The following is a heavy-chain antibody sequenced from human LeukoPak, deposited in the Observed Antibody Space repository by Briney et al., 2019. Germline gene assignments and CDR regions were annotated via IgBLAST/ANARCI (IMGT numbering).Heavy chain of an antibody. D-gene: IGHD2-2*01. CDR1: GDSIGSYY. V-gene: IGHV4-59*01. J-gene: IGHJ2*01. CDR2: IYYNGDT. CDR3: ARYATGRYFDL. Sequence: PSETLSLTCPMSGDSIGSYYWSWTRQSPGQGLVWIAYIYYNGDTNYNPSFANRVTISVDTSKKQFSLNVTSVTAADTAVYYCARYATGRYFDLWGRGTLVTVSS.